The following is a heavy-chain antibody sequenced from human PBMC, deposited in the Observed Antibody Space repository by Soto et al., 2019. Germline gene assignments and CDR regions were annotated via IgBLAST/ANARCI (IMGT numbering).Heavy chain of an antibody. CDR2: ISGSGGST. J-gene: IGHJ3*02. Sequence: EVRLLESGGGLVQPGGSLRLSCAASGFTFSSYAMSWVRQAPGKGLEWVSAISGSGGSTYYADSVKGRFTISRDNSKNTLYLQMNSLRAEDTAVYYCAKEGLGSYRSSDAFDIWGQGTMVTVSS. CDR3: AKEGLGSYRSSDAFDI. V-gene: IGHV3-23*01. CDR1: GFTFSSYA. D-gene: IGHD3-16*02.